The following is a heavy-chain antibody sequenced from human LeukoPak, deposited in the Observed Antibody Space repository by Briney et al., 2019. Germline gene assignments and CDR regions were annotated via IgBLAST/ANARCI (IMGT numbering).Heavy chain of an antibody. CDR3: ARDTKYSGSYSVDY. CDR1: GFTFSSYS. J-gene: IGHJ4*02. V-gene: IGHV3-21*01. D-gene: IGHD1-26*01. Sequence: KTGGSLRLSCAASGFTFSSYSMNWVRQAPGKGLEWVSSISSSSSYIYYADSVKGRFTISRDNAKNSLYLQMNSLRAEDTAVYYCARDTKYSGSYSVDYWGQGTLVTVSS. CDR2: ISSSSSYI.